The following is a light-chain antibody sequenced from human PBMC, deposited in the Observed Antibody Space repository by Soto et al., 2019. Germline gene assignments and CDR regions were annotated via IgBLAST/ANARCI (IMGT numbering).Light chain of an antibody. J-gene: IGKJ5*01. CDR1: ESIARH. V-gene: IGKV1-39*01. CDR2: AAS. Sequence: DIQMTQSPSSLSASVGDRVTITCRASESIARHLNWYQQKPGKAPKLLIYAASSLQNGVPSRFRGGGYGTDFTLTISNLQPEDFATYYCQQSYSSLSITFGKGTRLQIK. CDR3: QQSYSSLSIT.